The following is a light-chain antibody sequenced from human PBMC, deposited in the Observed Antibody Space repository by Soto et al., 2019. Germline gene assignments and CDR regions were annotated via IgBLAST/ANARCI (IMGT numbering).Light chain of an antibody. CDR2: AAS. CDR1: QDISNY. V-gene: IGKV1-39*01. J-gene: IGKJ5*01. CDR3: QQYSDLPMT. Sequence: DIQMTQSPSSLSASVGDRVTITCQASQDISNYLNWYQQKPGKAPKLLIYAASSLQSGVPSRFSGSGSGTDFTLTISRLEPEDFAVYFCQQYSDLPMTFGQGTRLEIK.